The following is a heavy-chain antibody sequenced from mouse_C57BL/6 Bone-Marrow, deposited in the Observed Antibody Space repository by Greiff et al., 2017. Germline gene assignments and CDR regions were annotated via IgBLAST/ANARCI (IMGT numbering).Heavy chain of an antibody. CDR3: ARGVLPGAMDY. CDR1: GYAFSSSW. Sequence: VKLVESGPELVKPGASVKISCKASGYAFSSSWVNWVKQRPGKGLEWIGRIYPGDGDTNYNGKFKGKATLTADKSSSTAYMQLSSLTSEDSAVYFCARGVLPGAMDYWGQGTSVTVSS. V-gene: IGHV1-82*01. J-gene: IGHJ4*01. CDR2: IYPGDGDT.